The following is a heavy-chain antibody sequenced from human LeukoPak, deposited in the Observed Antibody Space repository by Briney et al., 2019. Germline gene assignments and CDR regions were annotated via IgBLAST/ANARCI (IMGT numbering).Heavy chain of an antibody. CDR2: LSASGTT. J-gene: IGHJ5*01. CDR1: GSSISSYH. Sequence: PSETVSPTCTVSGSSISSYHWTWIRQPAGKGLEWIGRLSASGTTNFNPSLKSRVTISGDKAKKQVSLRLSSVTAADTAVYYCARDADGAGQFDSWGQRTLGTVSS. V-gene: IGHV4-4*07. CDR3: ARDADGAGQFDS. D-gene: IGHD1-26*01.